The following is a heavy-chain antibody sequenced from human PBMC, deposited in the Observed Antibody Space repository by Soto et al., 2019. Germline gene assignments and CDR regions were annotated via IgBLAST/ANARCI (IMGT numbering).Heavy chain of an antibody. CDR3: ARDLKPQLPEPDAFDI. V-gene: IGHV3-33*01. D-gene: IGHD1-26*01. Sequence: QVQLVESGGGVVQPGRSLRLSCAASGFTFSSYGMHWVRQAPGKGLEWVAVIWYDGSNKYYADSVKGRFTISRDNSKNTLDLQMNSLRAEDTAVYYCARDLKPQLPEPDAFDIWGQGTMVTVSS. J-gene: IGHJ3*02. CDR1: GFTFSSYG. CDR2: IWYDGSNK.